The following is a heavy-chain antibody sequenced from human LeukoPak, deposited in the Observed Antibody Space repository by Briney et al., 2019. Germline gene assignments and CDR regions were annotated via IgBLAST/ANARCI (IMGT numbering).Heavy chain of an antibody. Sequence: GGSLRLSCAASGFTFSSYAMSWVRQAPGKGLEWGSAISGSGGSTYYADSVKGRFTISRGNSKNTLYLQMNSLRAEDTAVYYCAKPLYYYGSGSYYNFDYWGQGTLVTVSS. CDR1: GFTFSSYA. V-gene: IGHV3-23*01. J-gene: IGHJ4*02. D-gene: IGHD3-10*01. CDR3: AKPLYYYGSGSYYNFDY. CDR2: ISGSGGST.